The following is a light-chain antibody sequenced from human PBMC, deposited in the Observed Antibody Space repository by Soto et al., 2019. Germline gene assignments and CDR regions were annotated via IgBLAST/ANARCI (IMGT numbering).Light chain of an antibody. CDR2: AAS. V-gene: IGKV1-39*01. CDR1: QSISSY. Sequence: DIQMTQSPSSLSASVGDGVTITCRASQSISSYLNWYQQKPGKAPKLLIYAASSLQSGVPSRFSGSGSGTDFTLTISRLEPEDFAVYYCQQYGSSGTFGQGTKVDIK. J-gene: IGKJ1*01. CDR3: QQYGSSGT.